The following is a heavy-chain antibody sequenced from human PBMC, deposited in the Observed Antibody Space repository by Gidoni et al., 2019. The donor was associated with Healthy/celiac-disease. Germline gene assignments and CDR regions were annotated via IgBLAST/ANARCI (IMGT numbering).Heavy chain of an antibody. J-gene: IGHJ6*02. CDR3: ARRIAAAGTRFYYGMDV. D-gene: IGHD6-13*01. CDR2: IYPGDSDT. Sequence: ELQLVQSGAEVTKPGESLKISCKGSGYSFTSYWIGWVRQMPGKGLEWMGIIYPGDSDTRYSPSFQGQVTISADKSISTAYLQWSSLKASDTAMYYCARRIAAAGTRFYYGMDVWGQGTTVTVSS. V-gene: IGHV5-51*01. CDR1: GYSFTSYW.